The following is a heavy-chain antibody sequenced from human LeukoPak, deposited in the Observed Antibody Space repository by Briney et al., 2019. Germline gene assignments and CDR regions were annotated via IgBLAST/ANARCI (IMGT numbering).Heavy chain of an antibody. CDR2: IYHSGST. CDR1: GGSISSSNW. V-gene: IGHV4-4*02. Sequence: SGTLSLTCAVSGGSISSSNWWSWVRQPPGKGLEWIGEIYHSGSTYYNPSLKSRVAISVDRSKNQFSLKLSSVTAADTAVYYCARVGERFRVFDYWGQGTLVTVSS. D-gene: IGHD3-10*01. J-gene: IGHJ4*02. CDR3: ARVGERFRVFDY.